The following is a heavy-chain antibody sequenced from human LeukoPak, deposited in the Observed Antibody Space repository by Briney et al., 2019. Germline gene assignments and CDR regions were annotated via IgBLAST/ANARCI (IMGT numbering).Heavy chain of an antibody. D-gene: IGHD3-22*01. J-gene: IGHJ3*02. CDR1: GGSISSYY. V-gene: IGHV4-59*01. Sequence: SETLSLTCTVSGGSISSYYWSWIRQPPGKGLEWIGYIYYSGSTNYNPSLKSRVTISVDTSKNQFSLKLSSVTAADTAVYYCARDRGEYYDSSGYYFGSAFDIWDQGTMVTVSS. CDR3: ARDRGEYYDSSGYYFGSAFDI. CDR2: IYYSGST.